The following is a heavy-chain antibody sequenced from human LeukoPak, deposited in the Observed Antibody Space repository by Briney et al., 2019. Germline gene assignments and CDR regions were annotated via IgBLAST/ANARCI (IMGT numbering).Heavy chain of an antibody. J-gene: IGHJ4*02. V-gene: IGHV4-39*01. Sequence: SETLSLTCTVSGGSISSSSYYWGWIRQPPGKGLAWIGSIYYSGSTYYNPSLKSRVTISVDTSKNQFSLKLSSVTAADTAVYYCARAGPQFGFWGQGTLVTVSS. CDR3: ARAGPQFGF. CDR1: GGSISSSSYY. CDR2: IYYSGST.